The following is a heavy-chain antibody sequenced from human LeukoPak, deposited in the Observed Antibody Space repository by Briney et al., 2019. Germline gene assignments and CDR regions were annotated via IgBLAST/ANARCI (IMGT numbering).Heavy chain of an antibody. D-gene: IGHD4-23*01. J-gene: IGHJ6*02. CDR2: IYYSGST. Sequence: PSETLSLTYTVSGGSISSYYWSWIRQPPGKGLEWIGYIYYSGSTNYNPSLKSRVTISVDTSKNQFSLKLSSVTAADTAVYYCARDSSPDYGGNSGPYYGMDVWGQGTTVTVSS. CDR3: ARDSSPDYGGNSGPYYGMDV. V-gene: IGHV4-59*01. CDR1: GGSISSYY.